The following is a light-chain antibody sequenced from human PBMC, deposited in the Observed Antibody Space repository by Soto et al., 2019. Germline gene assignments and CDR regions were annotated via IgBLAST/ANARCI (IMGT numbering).Light chain of an antibody. V-gene: IGKV1-12*01. Sequence: DIQMTQSPSSVSASVGDSVFITCRASQDISSWVAWYQQKPGKAPKLLIYAASTLQSGVPSRFSGSGSGTDFTLTISCLQSEDFATYYCQQYYSYPRSFGQGTRLEIK. CDR1: QDISSW. J-gene: IGKJ5*01. CDR3: QQYYSYPRS. CDR2: AAS.